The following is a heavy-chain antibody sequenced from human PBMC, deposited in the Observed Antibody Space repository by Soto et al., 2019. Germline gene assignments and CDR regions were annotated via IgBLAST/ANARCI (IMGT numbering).Heavy chain of an antibody. V-gene: IGHV4-4*02. J-gene: IGHJ6*02. CDR2: IYHVGST. CDR1: GGSISSRNW. Sequence: PSETLSLTCAISGGSISSRNWWNWLRQPPGKGLEWIGEIYHVGSTNYNPSLRSRVTISLDKSKNQFSLMVTSVTAADTAVYYCASSSLYGMDVWGQGTTVTVSS. CDR3: ASSSLYGMDV.